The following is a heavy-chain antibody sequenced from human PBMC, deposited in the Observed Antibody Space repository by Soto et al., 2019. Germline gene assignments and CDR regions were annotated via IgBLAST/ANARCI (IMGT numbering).Heavy chain of an antibody. Sequence: SGGSLRLSCAASGFTFGSYAMHWVRQAPGKGLEWVAVISYDGSNKYYADSVKGRFTISRDNSKNTLYLQMNSLRAEDTAVYYCASRGYSGYGSSGHNIYYFDYWGQGTLVTVSS. CDR3: ASRGYSGYGSSGHNIYYFDY. V-gene: IGHV3-30-3*01. J-gene: IGHJ4*02. D-gene: IGHD5-12*01. CDR1: GFTFGSYA. CDR2: ISYDGSNK.